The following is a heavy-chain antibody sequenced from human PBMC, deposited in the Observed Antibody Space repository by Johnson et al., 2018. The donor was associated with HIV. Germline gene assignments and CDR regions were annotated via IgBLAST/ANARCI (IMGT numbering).Heavy chain of an antibody. CDR1: GFTLSSNS. CDR2: IYSGGST. V-gene: IGHV3-66*01. CDR3: AGGGAAAGTWDAFDI. J-gene: IGHJ3*02. Sequence: VQLVESGGGLVQPGGSLRLSCAASGFTLSSNSMNWVRQAPGKGLEWVSLIYSGGSTYYADSVKGRFTISRDNAKNSLYLQMNSLRAEDTAVYYCAGGGAAAGTWDAFDIWGQGTMVTVSS. D-gene: IGHD6-13*01.